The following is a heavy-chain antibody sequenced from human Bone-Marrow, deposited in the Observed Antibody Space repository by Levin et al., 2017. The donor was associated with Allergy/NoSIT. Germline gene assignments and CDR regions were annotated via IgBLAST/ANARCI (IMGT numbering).Heavy chain of an antibody. D-gene: IGHD3/OR15-3a*01. Sequence: PGGSLRLSCTISGFIFADYAMNWVRQAPGRGLEWVSSLDGSSGKTHYADVVKGRFTISREYSKNTIYLQMNSLRAADTAVYYCAKVRRGLDAFDIWGQGTMVTVSS. CDR3: AKVRRGLDAFDI. CDR2: LDGSSGKT. CDR1: GFIFADYA. J-gene: IGHJ3*02. V-gene: IGHV3-23*01.